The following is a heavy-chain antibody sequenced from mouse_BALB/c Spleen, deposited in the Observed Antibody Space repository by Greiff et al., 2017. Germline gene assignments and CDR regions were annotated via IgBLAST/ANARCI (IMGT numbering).Heavy chain of an antibody. CDR1: GYTFASYW. D-gene: IGHD1-2*01. V-gene: IGHV1S81*02. CDR3: ARTFATATRDYFDY. J-gene: IGHJ2*01. Sequence: QGQLQQPGAELVKPGASVKLSCKASGYTFASYWMHWVKQRPGQGLEWIGEINPSNGRTNYNEKFKSKATLTVDKSSSTAYMQLSSLTSEDSAVYYCARTFATATRDYFDYWGQGTTLTVSA. CDR2: INPSNGRT.